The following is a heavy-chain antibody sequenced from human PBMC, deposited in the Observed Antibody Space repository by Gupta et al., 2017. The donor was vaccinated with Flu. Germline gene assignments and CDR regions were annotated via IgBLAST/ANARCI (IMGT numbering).Heavy chain of an antibody. CDR1: GFPIEDYA. J-gene: IGHJ6*04. D-gene: IGHD3-10*01. CDR2: IFWKSSNT. CDR3: TKDETPGGADV. Sequence: EVQLVESGGGLLQPGRSLRLSCTISGFPIEDYAMHWVRQAPGKGLEWVAGIFWKSSNTGYADSVKGRFTISRDNAKNSLYLQMNSLRVEDTAFYYCTKDETPGGADVWGKGTAVTVSS. V-gene: IGHV3-9*01.